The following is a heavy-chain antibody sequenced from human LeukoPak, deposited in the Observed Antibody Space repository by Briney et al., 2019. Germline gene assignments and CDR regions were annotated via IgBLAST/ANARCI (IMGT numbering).Heavy chain of an antibody. V-gene: IGHV1-2*02. CDR1: GYTFTGYY. CDR2: INPNSGGT. J-gene: IGHJ4*02. Sequence: ASVKVSCKASGYTFTGYYMHWVRQAPGQGLEWMGWINPNSGGTNYAQKFQGRVTMTRDTSISTAYMELSRLRSDDTAVYYCARQDYGDYEGDLTREVDCWGQGTLVTVSS. CDR3: ARQDYGDYEGDLTREVDC. D-gene: IGHD4-17*01.